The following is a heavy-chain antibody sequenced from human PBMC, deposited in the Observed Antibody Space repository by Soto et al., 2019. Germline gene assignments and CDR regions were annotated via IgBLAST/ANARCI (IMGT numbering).Heavy chain of an antibody. D-gene: IGHD3-3*01. J-gene: IGHJ4*02. Sequence: LVQGSFDASGGTLNNYAINWVRQAPGQGLEWMGGILPVSAPPDYAQKFQGRVSITADHSTSTVYMELSRLKSDDTAVYFCATDSNYDVSNSFWGQGTLVTVSS. CDR1: GGTLNNYA. V-gene: IGHV1-69*13. CDR3: ATDSNYDVSNSF. CDR2: ILPVSAPP.